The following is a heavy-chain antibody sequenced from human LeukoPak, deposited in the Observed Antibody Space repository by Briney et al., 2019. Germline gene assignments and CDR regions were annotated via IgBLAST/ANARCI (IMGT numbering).Heavy chain of an antibody. CDR1: GGSVSSYY. V-gene: IGHV4-59*02. D-gene: IGHD7-27*01. Sequence: PSETLSLTCTVSGGSVSSYYWSWIRQPPGKGLEWIGYMYYSGYTNYNPSLQSRVTLSVHTSKNQFSLKLSSVTAADTAVYYCARAGEYFDYWGQGTLVTVSS. J-gene: IGHJ4*02. CDR3: ARAGEYFDY. CDR2: MYYSGYT.